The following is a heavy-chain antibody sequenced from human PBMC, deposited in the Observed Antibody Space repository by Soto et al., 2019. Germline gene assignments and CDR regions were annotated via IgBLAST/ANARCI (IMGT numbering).Heavy chain of an antibody. CDR2: IIPIFGTA. J-gene: IGHJ5*02. V-gene: IGHV1-69*12. Sequence: VQLMQTGADVKNPGSSVRVSCKASVGTFSSYAISWMRQAPGQGLEWMGGIIPIFGTANYAQKFQGRVTITADESTSTAYMELSSLRSEDTAVYYCARDLAAGTGWFDPWGQGTLVTVSS. D-gene: IGHD6-13*01. CDR1: VGTFSSYA. CDR3: ARDLAAGTGWFDP.